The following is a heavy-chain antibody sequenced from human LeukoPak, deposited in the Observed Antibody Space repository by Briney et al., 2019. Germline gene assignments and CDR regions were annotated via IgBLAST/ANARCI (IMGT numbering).Heavy chain of an antibody. J-gene: IGHJ4*02. V-gene: IGHV3-21*01. CDR3: ARARYDSSGYYPLGDY. CDR2: ISSSSSYI. D-gene: IGHD3-22*01. CDR1: GFTFSSYS. Sequence: GGSLRLSCAASGFTFSSYSMNWVRQAPWKGLEWVSSISSSSSYIYYADSVKGRFTISRDNAKNSLYLQMNSLRAEDTAVYYCARARYDSSGYYPLGDYWGQGTLVTVSS.